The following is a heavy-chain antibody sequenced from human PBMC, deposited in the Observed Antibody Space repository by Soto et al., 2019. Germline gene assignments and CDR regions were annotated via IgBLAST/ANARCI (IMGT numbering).Heavy chain of an antibody. CDR3: ARAPTGPMIV. CDR2: IYYSGST. V-gene: IGHV4-31*03. CDR1: GGSISSGSYY. D-gene: IGHD3-22*01. Sequence: SETLSLTCTVSGGSISSGSYYWNWIRQHPGKGLEWIGYIYYSGSTYYNPSLKSRVTISVDTSKNQFSLKLSSVTAADTAVYYCARAPTGPMIVWGQGTLVTVSS. J-gene: IGHJ4*02.